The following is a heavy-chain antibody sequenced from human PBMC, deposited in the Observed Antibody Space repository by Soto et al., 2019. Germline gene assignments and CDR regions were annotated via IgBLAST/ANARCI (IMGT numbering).Heavy chain of an antibody. V-gene: IGHV3-33*06. CDR3: AKPAGTHTVYFDY. D-gene: IGHD3-10*01. CDR2: MWYDRSHT. Sequence: GGSLRLSCAASVFTFSSYAMHWVRQAPGKGLEWVALMWYDRSHTYYADSVKGRFNISRDNSKNTLYLQMNSLRAEDTAVYYCAKPAGTHTVYFDYWGQGTLVTVSS. CDR1: VFTFSSYA. J-gene: IGHJ4*02.